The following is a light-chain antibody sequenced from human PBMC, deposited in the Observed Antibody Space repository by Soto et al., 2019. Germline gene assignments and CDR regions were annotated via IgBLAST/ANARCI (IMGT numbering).Light chain of an antibody. V-gene: IGKV4-1*01. J-gene: IGKJ1*01. CDR1: QSVXYSSNNKNY. Sequence: DIVMTQSPDSLAVSLGERATIHCKSSQSVXYSSNNKNYLAWYQQKPGQPPKLLIYWASTRESGVPDRFSGSGSGTDFTLTISSLQPDDFATYYCQHYNSYSEAFGQGTKVDIK. CDR3: QHYNSYSEA. CDR2: WAS.